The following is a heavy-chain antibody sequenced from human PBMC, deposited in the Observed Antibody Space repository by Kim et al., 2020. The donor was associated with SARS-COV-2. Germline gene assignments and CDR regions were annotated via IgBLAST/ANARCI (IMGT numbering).Heavy chain of an antibody. J-gene: IGHJ3*02. CDR3: GRVRVLRYFDLLDAFDI. Sequence: VKRRFTISRDNAKNSLYLQENSLRAEDTAVYYCGRVRVLRYFDLLDAFDIWGQGTMVTVSS. D-gene: IGHD3-9*01. V-gene: IGHV3-11*04.